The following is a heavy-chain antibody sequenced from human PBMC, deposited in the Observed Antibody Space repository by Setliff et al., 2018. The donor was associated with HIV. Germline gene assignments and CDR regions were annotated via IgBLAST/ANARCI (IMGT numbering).Heavy chain of an antibody. CDR2: INSDGSGT. J-gene: IGHJ4*02. V-gene: IGHV3-74*01. CDR1: GYNFGIYW. Sequence: GGSLRLSCAASGYNFGIYWMHWVRQVPGKGLVWVSHINSDGSGTKYADSVKGRFTMSRDNAKNTLYLQMNSLRTEDTAVYFCARVRARYSSSWSFDYWGQGTPVTVSS. CDR3: ARVRARYSSSWSFDY. D-gene: IGHD6-13*01.